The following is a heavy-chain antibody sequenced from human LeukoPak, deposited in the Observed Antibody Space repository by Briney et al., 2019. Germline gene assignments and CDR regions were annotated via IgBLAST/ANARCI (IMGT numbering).Heavy chain of an antibody. CDR1: GFTFNGYW. J-gene: IGHJ4*02. CDR3: ARLKDDVTKLDY. Sequence: GGPLRLSCAASGFTFNGYWMRGVRQAPGKGLEWVANINQDGREKRYVDSVQGRFTISRDNTKHSLFLQMNSLRAEDTAVYYCARLKDDVTKLDYWGRGTLVTVSS. D-gene: IGHD2-8*01. CDR2: INQDGREK. V-gene: IGHV3-7*01.